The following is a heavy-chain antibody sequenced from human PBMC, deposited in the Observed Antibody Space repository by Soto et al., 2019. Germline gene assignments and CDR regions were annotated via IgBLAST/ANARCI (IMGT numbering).Heavy chain of an antibody. CDR1: GYTFASYG. V-gene: IGHV1-18*01. D-gene: IGHD3-3*01. Sequence: ASVKVSCKASGYTFASYGISWVRQAPGQGLEWMGWISAYNGNTNYAQKLQGRVTMTTDTSTTTAYMELRSLRSDDTAVYYCARDGRYDFWSGYFNYYYYYMDVWGKGTTVTVSS. J-gene: IGHJ6*03. CDR3: ARDGRYDFWSGYFNYYYYYMDV. CDR2: ISAYNGNT.